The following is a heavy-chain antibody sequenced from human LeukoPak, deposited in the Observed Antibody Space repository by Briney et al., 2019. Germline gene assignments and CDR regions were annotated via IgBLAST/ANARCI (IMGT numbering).Heavy chain of an antibody. V-gene: IGHV3-74*01. D-gene: IGHD2-15*01. Sequence: AGGSLRLSCAASGFTFSNYWMHWVRHAPGEALMWVSRIKSDGSSTTYADSVKGRFTISRDDSKNTLYLQMNSLRAEDTAVYYCARRYCSGGTCYFFDYWGQGTLVTVSS. CDR3: ARRYCSGGTCYFFDY. CDR1: GFTFSNYW. CDR2: IKSDGSST. J-gene: IGHJ4*02.